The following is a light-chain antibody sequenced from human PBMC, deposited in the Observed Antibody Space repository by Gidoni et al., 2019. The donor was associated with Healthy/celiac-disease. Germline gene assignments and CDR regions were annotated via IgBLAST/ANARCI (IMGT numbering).Light chain of an antibody. Sequence: EIVMTQSPATLSVSPAESATLSCRASQSVSSNLAWYQQKPRQAPRLLIYGASNRATGIPATFSGSGSGTEFTITISSLPSEDFAVYYCQQYNNWPLTFGGGTKVEIK. CDR2: GAS. CDR3: QQYNNWPLT. V-gene: IGKV3-15*01. J-gene: IGKJ4*01. CDR1: QSVSSN.